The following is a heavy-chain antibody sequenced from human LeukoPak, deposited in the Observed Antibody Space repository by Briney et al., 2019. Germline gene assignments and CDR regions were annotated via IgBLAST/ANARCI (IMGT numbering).Heavy chain of an antibody. CDR3: ARVGSSDPYYFDY. J-gene: IGHJ4*02. Sequence: SQTLSPTCAISGDSVSSNSAAWNWIRQSPSRGLEWLGRTYYRSKWYNDYAVSVKSRITLNPDTSKNQFSLQLNPVTPEDTAVYYCARVGSSDPYYFDYWGQGTLVTVSS. D-gene: IGHD6-6*01. CDR2: TYYRSKWYN. CDR1: GDSVSSNSAA. V-gene: IGHV6-1*01.